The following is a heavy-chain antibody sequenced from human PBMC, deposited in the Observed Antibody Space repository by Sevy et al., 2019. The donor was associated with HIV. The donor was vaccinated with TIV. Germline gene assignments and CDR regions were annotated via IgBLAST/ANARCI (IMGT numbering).Heavy chain of an antibody. V-gene: IGHV3-30*02. CDR2: IRYDGSNK. CDR1: GFTFSSYG. Sequence: GGSLRLSCAASGFTFSSYGMHWVRQAPGKGLEWVAFIRYDGSNKYYADSVKGRMTIYRDNSKNTLYLQMNRLRAEDTAVYYCAKEPYYYGSGSFITLFDYWGQGTLVTVSS. D-gene: IGHD3-10*01. J-gene: IGHJ4*02. CDR3: AKEPYYYGSGSFITLFDY.